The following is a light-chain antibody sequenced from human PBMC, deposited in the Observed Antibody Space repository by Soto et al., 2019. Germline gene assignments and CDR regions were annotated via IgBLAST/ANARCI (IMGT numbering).Light chain of an antibody. CDR1: QTVSSW. CDR3: QQYDSISLLT. V-gene: IGKV1-5*03. CDR2: QAS. J-gene: IGKJ4*01. Sequence: DIQMTQSPSTLSASVGDRVTITCRASQTVSSWLAWYQQKPGKAPKLLIYQASILESGVPSRCSGSGSGTEFTLTISSLQPDDFATYYCQQYDSISLLTFGGGTKVEIK.